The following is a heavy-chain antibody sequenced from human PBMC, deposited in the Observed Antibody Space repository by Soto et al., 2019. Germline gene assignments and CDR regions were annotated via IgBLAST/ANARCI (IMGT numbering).Heavy chain of an antibody. CDR3: ARDLGASGYFDY. V-gene: IGHV3-33*01. Sequence: QEQLEEFGGDVVQPGGSLRISCAASGFNFDSYGMHGVRQAPGKGLEWVAVIHYDGSEKYYGDSVQGRFTISKDNSKYALYLQMNSLRAEDSAIYYCARDLGASGYFDYWCQGTQVSVSS. CDR1: GFNFDSYG. D-gene: IGHD3-16*01. J-gene: IGHJ4*02. CDR2: IHYDGSEK.